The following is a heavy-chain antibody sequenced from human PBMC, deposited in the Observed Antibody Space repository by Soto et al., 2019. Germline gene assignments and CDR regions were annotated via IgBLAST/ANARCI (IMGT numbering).Heavy chain of an antibody. D-gene: IGHD3-22*01. V-gene: IGHV1-3*01. CDR3: ARDPNDSSAYYHHYYYGMDV. Sequence: VASVKVSCKASGYTFTSYGIHWVRQAPGQRLEWTGWINAGNGNTKYSEKFQGRVTITRDTSASTVYLELSSLRSEDTAVYYCARDPNDSSAYYHHYYYGMDVWGQGTTVTVSS. CDR2: INAGNGNT. J-gene: IGHJ6*02. CDR1: GYTFTSYG.